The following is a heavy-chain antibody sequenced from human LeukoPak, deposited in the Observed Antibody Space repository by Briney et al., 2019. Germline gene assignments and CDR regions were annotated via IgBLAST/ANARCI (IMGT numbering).Heavy chain of an antibody. Sequence: PSETLSLTCTVSGGSISSGGYYWSWIRQPPGKGLEWIGYIYHSGSTYYNPSLKSRVTISVDRSKNQFSLKLSSVTAADTAVYYCASRYCSSTSCLGFDYWGQGTLVTVSS. CDR2: IYHSGST. J-gene: IGHJ4*02. V-gene: IGHV4-30-2*01. CDR3: ASRYCSSTSCLGFDY. D-gene: IGHD2-2*01. CDR1: GGSISSGGYY.